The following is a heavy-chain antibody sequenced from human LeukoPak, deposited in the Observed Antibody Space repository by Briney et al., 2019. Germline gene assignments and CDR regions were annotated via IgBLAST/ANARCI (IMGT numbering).Heavy chain of an antibody. J-gene: IGHJ4*02. CDR2: IIPIFGTA. V-gene: IGHV1-69*13. Sequence: ASVKVSCKASGGTFSSYAISWVRQAPGQGLEWMGGIIPIFGTANYAQKFQGRVTITADESTSTAYVELSSLRSEDTAVYYCARYNGYDYSLDYWGQGTLVTVSS. CDR3: ARYNGYDYSLDY. D-gene: IGHD5-12*01. CDR1: GGTFSSYA.